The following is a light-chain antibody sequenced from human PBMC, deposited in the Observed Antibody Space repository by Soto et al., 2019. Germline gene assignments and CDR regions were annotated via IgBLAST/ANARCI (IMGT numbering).Light chain of an antibody. CDR3: QQRSNWRVT. Sequence: ENVLTQSPGTLSLSPGERATLSCRASQSFSSRYLAWYQQKPGLAPRLLIYGASTRATGVPDRFSGSGSGTDFTLTISRLEPEDIAVYYCQQRSNWRVTFGGGTKVDIK. V-gene: IGKV3D-20*02. CDR2: GAS. J-gene: IGKJ4*01. CDR1: QSFSSRY.